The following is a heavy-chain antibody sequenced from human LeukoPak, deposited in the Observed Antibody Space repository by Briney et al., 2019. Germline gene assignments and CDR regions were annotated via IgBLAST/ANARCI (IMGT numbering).Heavy chain of an antibody. J-gene: IGHJ6*03. CDR2: IYYSGST. CDR3: ERHNDQQLDGGPYYYYYYMDV. Sequence: PSETLSLTCTVSGGSISSSSYYWGWIRQPPGKGLEWIGSIYYSGSTYYNPSLKSRVTISVDTSKNQFSLKLSSVTAADTAVYYRERHNDQQLDGGPYYYYYYMDVWGKGTTVTVSS. CDR1: GGSISSSSYY. V-gene: IGHV4-39*01. D-gene: IGHD6-6*01.